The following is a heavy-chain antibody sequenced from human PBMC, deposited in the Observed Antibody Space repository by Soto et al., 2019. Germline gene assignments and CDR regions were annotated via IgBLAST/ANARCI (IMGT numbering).Heavy chain of an antibody. V-gene: IGHV1-18*01. D-gene: IGHD3-10*01. J-gene: IGHJ4*02. CDR1: GYSFSTYG. CDR2: ISGLNGNT. CDR3: ARDLFGEDGAGYFDY. Sequence: GASVKVSCKASGYSFSTYGISWVRQDPGQGLEWMGWISGLNGNTNYAQNLQGRVTMTTDTSTSTAYMELRSLGFDDTAMYYCARDLFGEDGAGYFDYWGQGTLVTVSS.